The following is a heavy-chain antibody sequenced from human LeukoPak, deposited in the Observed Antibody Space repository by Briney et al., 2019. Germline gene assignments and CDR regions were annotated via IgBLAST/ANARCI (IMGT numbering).Heavy chain of an antibody. CDR1: GFTFSSYA. D-gene: IGHD2-15*01. CDR3: AKLAELVVTNNWFDP. Sequence: GGSLRLSCTASGFTFSSYAIHWVRQAPGKGLEWLAFIRYDGTNTHYADSVKGRFTISRDNSENTLYLQMNTLTIEDTAVYYCAKLAELVVTNNWFDPWGQGTLVTVSS. CDR2: IRYDGTNT. J-gene: IGHJ5*02. V-gene: IGHV3-30*02.